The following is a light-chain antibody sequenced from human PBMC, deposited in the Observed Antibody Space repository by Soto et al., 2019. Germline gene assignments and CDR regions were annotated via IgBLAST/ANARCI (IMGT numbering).Light chain of an antibody. V-gene: IGKV3-15*01. CDR3: QQYNNWPPFT. CDR1: QSVSSS. CDR2: GAS. J-gene: IGKJ3*01. Sequence: EIVMTQSPATLSVSPGERVTLSCRASQSVSSSLAWYQQKPGQAPRLLIYGASTRATGIPARFSGSGSGTVFTLTIISLQSEDFAVYYCQQYNNWPPFTFGPGTKVDIK.